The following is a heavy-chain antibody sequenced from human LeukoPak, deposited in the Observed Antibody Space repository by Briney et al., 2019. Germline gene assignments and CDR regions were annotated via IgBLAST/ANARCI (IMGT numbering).Heavy chain of an antibody. V-gene: IGHV1-2*06. Sequence: ASVKVSCKASGYTFTGYYMHWVRQAPGQGLEWMRRINPNSGGTNYAQKFQGRVTMTRDTSISTAYMELSRLRSDDTAVYYCARDPVYSSSWGGNDYWGQGTLVTVSS. D-gene: IGHD6-13*01. CDR3: ARDPVYSSSWGGNDY. CDR1: GYTFTGYY. J-gene: IGHJ4*02. CDR2: INPNSGGT.